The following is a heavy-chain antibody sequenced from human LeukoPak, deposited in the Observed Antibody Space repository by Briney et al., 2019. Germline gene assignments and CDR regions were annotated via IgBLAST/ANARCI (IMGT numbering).Heavy chain of an antibody. Sequence: ASVKVSCKAFGYTFTSNYMHWVRQAPGQGPEWMGVISPRGGSTTYAPKFQGRVTLTRDMSTSTDYLELSSLRSEDTAVYYCARGATAGRFSLRPTGAYYMDVWGKGTTATVSS. J-gene: IGHJ6*03. CDR1: GYTFTSNY. CDR2: ISPRGGST. V-gene: IGHV1-46*01. CDR3: ARGATAGRFSLRPTGAYYMDV. D-gene: IGHD6-13*01.